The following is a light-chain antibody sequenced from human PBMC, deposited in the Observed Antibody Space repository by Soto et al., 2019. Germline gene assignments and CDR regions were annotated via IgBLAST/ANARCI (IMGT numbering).Light chain of an antibody. J-gene: IGKJ4*01. CDR2: WAS. CDR1: QSLFFSPNNKNY. CDR3: QQYYSTPLT. V-gene: IGKV4-1*01. Sequence: DIVMTQSPDSLAVSLGERATINCKSSQSLFFSPNNKNYLSWYQQKAGQPPRLLFYWASTRESGVPDRFSGSGSGTDFALTISSLQAEDVALYYCQQYYSTPLTFGGGTKVEIK.